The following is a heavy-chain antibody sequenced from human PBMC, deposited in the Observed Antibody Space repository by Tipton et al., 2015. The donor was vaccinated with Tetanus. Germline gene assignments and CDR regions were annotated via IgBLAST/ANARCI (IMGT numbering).Heavy chain of an antibody. CDR1: GASIRGSGFF. Sequence: TLSLTCTVSGASIRGSGFFWNWVRQHPEKGLEWIGYVYYSGDTYINPSLKSRVTMSVDTSKNQLSLHVSSVTAADTAVYYCARERGGGRVVRLNWFDPWGQGTLVTVSS. D-gene: IGHD6-6*01. CDR2: VYYSGDT. CDR3: ARERGGGRVVRLNWFDP. V-gene: IGHV4-31*03. J-gene: IGHJ5*02.